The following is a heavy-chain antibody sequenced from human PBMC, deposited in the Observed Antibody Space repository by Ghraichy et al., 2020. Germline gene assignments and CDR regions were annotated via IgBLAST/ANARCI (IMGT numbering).Heavy chain of an antibody. CDR1: GFSVSNYY. Sequence: GSLRLSCAASGFSVSNYYMSWVRQAPGEGLEWVSILYSGGGTYYADSVKGRFTISKDNSKNTLYLQMNSLRAEDTAVYYCARGPSSSWYDKRGFDYWGQGTLVTVSS. J-gene: IGHJ4*02. CDR2: LYSGGGT. CDR3: ARGPSSSWYDKRGFDY. V-gene: IGHV3-53*01. D-gene: IGHD6-13*01.